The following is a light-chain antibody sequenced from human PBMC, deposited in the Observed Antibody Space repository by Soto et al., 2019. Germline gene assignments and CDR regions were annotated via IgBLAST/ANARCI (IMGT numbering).Light chain of an antibody. CDR3: SSYTSSATRV. CDR1: SRYLGGYNY. CDR2: EVS. V-gene: IGLV2-14*01. J-gene: IGLJ3*02. Sequence: QSALTQPASVSGSPGQSITISCTGTSRYLGGYNYVSWYQQHPGKAPKLIIYEVSDRPSGISNRFSGSKSGNTASLTISGLQADDEADYYCSSYTSSATRVFGGGTKVTVL.